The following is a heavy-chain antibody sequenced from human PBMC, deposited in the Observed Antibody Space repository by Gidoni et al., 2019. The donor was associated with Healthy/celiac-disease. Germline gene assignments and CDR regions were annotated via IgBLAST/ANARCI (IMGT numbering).Heavy chain of an antibody. J-gene: IGHJ5*02. V-gene: IGHV4-39*01. CDR3: ARHRVGPRTLRFNWFDP. D-gene: IGHD2-15*01. CDR2: IYYSGST. Sequence: QLQLQESGPGLVKPSETLSLTCTVSGGSISSSSYYWGWIRQPPGKGLEWIGSIYYSGSTYYNPSLKSRVTISVDTSKNQFSLKLSSVTAADTAVYYCARHRVGPRTLRFNWFDPWGQGTLVTVSS. CDR1: GGSISSSSYY.